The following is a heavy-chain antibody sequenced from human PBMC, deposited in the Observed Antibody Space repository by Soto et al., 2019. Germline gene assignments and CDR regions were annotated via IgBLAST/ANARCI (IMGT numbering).Heavy chain of an antibody. D-gene: IGHD2-21*02. CDR2: INPSGGST. CDR3: ARIRNFSGYVRGGDLACDY. J-gene: IGHJ4*02. Sequence: ASVKVSCKASGYTFTSYYMHWVRQAPGQGLEWMGIINPSGGSTSYAQKFQGRVTMTRDTSTSTVYMELSSLRSEDTAVYYCARIRNFSGYVRGGDLACDYWGQGTLVTVSS. V-gene: IGHV1-46*01. CDR1: GYTFTSYY.